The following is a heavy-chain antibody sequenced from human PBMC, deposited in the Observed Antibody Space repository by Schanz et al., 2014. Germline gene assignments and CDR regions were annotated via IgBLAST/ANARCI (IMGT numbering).Heavy chain of an antibody. CDR1: GYTFTDYY. Sequence: QVQLVQSGSDLKKPGASVKVSCTASGYTFTDYYLHWVRQAPGQGLEWMGWINTYNGDTAYAQNMQGRVSMTTETAANTAYMELTRLRSDDTAVYFCGRGPPFVPAEAIAYWGQGTLVTVSS. V-gene: IGHV1-2*02. J-gene: IGHJ4*02. D-gene: IGHD2-2*01. CDR2: INTYNGDT. CDR3: GRGPPFVPAEAIAY.